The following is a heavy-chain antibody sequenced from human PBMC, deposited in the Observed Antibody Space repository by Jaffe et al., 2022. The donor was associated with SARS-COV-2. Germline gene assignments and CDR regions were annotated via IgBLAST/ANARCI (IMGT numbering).Heavy chain of an antibody. CDR2: MYYSGSP. CDR1: DGSTRSSTYY. D-gene: IGHD1-20*01. V-gene: IGHV4-39*01. J-gene: IGHJ4*02. Sequence: QLQLQESGPGLMKPSETLSLTCTVSDGSTRSSTYYWGWIRQPPGKGLEWIATMYYSGSPYYNPSLKSRVTVSIDTSSNQFSMKMTSVTAADTAVYYCARAITTSGAYFDHWGQGALVTVSS. CDR3: ARAITTSGAYFDH.